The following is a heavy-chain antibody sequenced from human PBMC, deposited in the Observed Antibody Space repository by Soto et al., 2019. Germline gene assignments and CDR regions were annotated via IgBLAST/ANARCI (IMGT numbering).Heavy chain of an antibody. V-gene: IGHV1-69*12. CDR2: IIPIFGTA. Sequence: QVQLVQSGAEVKKPGSSVKVSCKASGGTFSSYAISWVRQAPGQGLEWMGGIIPIFGTANYAQKFQGRVTIXXDXSXXTAYMELSSLRSEDTAVYYCASLTAVAGTPHAFDIWGQGTMVTVSS. D-gene: IGHD6-19*01. CDR1: GGTFSSYA. J-gene: IGHJ3*02. CDR3: ASLTAVAGTPHAFDI.